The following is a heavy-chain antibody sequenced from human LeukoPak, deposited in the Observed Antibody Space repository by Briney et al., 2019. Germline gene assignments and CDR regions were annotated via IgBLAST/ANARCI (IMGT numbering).Heavy chain of an antibody. D-gene: IGHD1-26*01. V-gene: IGHV1-18*01. CDR3: ARDAVLAGATPKYYYYYGMDV. CDR2: ISANNGNT. J-gene: IGHJ6*02. CDR1: GYTFTSYG. Sequence: ASVKVSCKASGYTFTSYGISWVRQAPGQGLEWMGWISANNGNTNYAQKLQGRVTMTTDTSTSTAYMELRSLRADDTAVYYCARDAVLAGATPKYYYYYGMDVWGQGTTVTVSS.